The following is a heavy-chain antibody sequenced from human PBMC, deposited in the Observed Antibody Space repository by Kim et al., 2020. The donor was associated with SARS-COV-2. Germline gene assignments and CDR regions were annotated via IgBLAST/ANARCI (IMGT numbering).Heavy chain of an antibody. CDR3: AREPSPGRWLRGSFDY. V-gene: IGHV3-7*01. J-gene: IGHJ4*02. CDR1: GFTFSSYW. CDR2: IKQDGSEK. D-gene: IGHD3-16*01. Sequence: GGSLRLSCAASGFTFSSYWMSWVRQAPGKGLEWVANIKQDGSEKYYVDSVKGRFTISRDNAKNSLYLQMNSLRAEDTAVYYCAREPSPGRWLRGSFDYWGQGTLVTVSS.